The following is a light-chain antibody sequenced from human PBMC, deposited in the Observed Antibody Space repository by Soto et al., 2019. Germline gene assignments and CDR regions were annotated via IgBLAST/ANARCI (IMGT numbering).Light chain of an antibody. CDR1: QSVSGW. CDR2: DAT. Sequence: DIQMTQSPSTLSASVGDTVTVTCRASQSVSGWLAWYQQKPGKAPKLLIHDATSLESGVPSRFSGSGSGTEFTLTISSLQPDDFATYYCQQVYGCPSTFGGGTKVDIK. J-gene: IGKJ4*01. V-gene: IGKV1-5*01. CDR3: QQVYGCPST.